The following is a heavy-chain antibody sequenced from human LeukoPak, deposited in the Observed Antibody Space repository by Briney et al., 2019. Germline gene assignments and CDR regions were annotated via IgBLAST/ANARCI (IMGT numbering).Heavy chain of an antibody. V-gene: IGHV1-18*01. Sequence: ASVKVSCKASGYTFTSYDINWVRQAPGQGLEWMGWISAYDGNTNYAQQLQGRVTMTTDTSTSTAYMELRSLRSDDTAVYYCARDGYGDHRGYFDYWGQGTLVTVSS. D-gene: IGHD4-17*01. CDR2: ISAYDGNT. CDR1: GYTFTSYD. CDR3: ARDGYGDHRGYFDY. J-gene: IGHJ4*02.